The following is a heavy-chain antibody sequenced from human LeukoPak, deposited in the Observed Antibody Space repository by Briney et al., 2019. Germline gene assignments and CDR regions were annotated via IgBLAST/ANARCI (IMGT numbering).Heavy chain of an antibody. Sequence: PGRSLRLSCAASGFTFSDYYMSWIRQAPGKGLEWVSAISGSGGSTYYADSVKGRFTISRDNSKNTLYLQMNSLRAEDTAVYYCAKDDGGGYDLGGPDYWGQGTLVTVSS. CDR1: GFTFSDYY. J-gene: IGHJ4*02. D-gene: IGHD5-12*01. CDR2: ISGSGGST. CDR3: AKDDGGGYDLGGPDY. V-gene: IGHV3-23*01.